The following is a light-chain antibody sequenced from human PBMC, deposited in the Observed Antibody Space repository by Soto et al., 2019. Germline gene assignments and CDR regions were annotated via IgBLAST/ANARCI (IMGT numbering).Light chain of an antibody. V-gene: IGKV1-27*01. J-gene: IGKJ3*01. CDR2: AAS. Sequence: DIQMTQSPTSLSASVGDRVTITCRASQDIRHFVAWYQQKPGKAPKLLIYAASTLQSGVPSRFSGSGSGTDFTLTINSLQPEDVATYSCQKYSSVPVFGPGTKVDIK. CDR1: QDIRHF. CDR3: QKYSSVPV.